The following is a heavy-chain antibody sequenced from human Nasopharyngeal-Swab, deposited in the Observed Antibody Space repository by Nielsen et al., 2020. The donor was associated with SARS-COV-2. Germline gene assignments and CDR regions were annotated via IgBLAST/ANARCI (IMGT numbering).Heavy chain of an antibody. V-gene: IGHV3-33*01. D-gene: IGHD5-24*01. Sequence: LKISCAASGFTFSSYGMHWVRQAPGKGLEWVAVIWYDGSNKYYADSVKGRFTISRDNSKNTLYLQMNSLRAEDTAVYYCARDPQMATIGGIDYWGQGTLVTVSS. J-gene: IGHJ4*02. CDR2: IWYDGSNK. CDR1: GFTFSSYG. CDR3: ARDPQMATIGGIDY.